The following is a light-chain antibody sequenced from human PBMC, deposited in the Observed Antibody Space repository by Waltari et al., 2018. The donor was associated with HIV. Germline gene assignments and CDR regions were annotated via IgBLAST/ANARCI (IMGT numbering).Light chain of an antibody. CDR2: EVS. J-gene: IGLJ2*01. CDR3: QTWDNGTVI. V-gene: IGLV2-14*01. CDR1: CSDVGGYNF. Sequence: CSDVGGYNFVSWYQHHPGKAPKLMIYEVSNRPSGVSNRFSGSKSGNTASLTISGLQAMDEADYYCQTWDNGTVIFGGGTTLTVL.